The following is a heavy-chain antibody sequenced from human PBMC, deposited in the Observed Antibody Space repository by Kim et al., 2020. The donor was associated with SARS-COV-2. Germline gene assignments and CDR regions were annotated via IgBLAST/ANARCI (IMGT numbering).Heavy chain of an antibody. Sequence: RFTISRDNSKNTLYLQMNSLRAEDTAVYYCAKDREGVLWFGELRYNWFDPWGQGTLVTVSS. CDR3: AKDREGVLWFGELRYNWFDP. D-gene: IGHD3-10*01. J-gene: IGHJ5*02. V-gene: IGHV3-23*01.